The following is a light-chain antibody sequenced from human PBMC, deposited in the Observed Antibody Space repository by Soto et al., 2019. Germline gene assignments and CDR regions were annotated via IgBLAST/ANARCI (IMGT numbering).Light chain of an antibody. CDR3: QQRSNSIT. V-gene: IGKV3-11*01. Sequence: EIVLTQSPATLSLSPGESATLSCRASQSVSSYLAWYQQKPGQAPRLLIYDASNSAPGIPARFSGRGSGTDFTLTSSRLEPDDCGGYYFQQRSNSITFGLGTRVEIK. J-gene: IGKJ5*01. CDR1: QSVSSY. CDR2: DAS.